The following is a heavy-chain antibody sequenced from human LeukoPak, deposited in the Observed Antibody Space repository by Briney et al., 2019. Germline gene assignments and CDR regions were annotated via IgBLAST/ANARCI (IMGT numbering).Heavy chain of an antibody. CDR2: NYYSGGT. V-gene: IGHV4-39*01. J-gene: IGHJ6*03. CDR1: GFYISSASYY. CDR3: LSRYYSYYYMDV. Sequence: SETLSLTCTVSGFYISSASYYSGWIRQPPGKGLEWVGSNYYSGGTDYNPSLKSRVTISVDTSKNQFSLKLTSVTAADTAVYSCLSRYYSYYYMDVWGKGITVIVSS.